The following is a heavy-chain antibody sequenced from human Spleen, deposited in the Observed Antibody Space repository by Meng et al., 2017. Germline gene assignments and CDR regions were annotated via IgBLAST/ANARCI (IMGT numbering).Heavy chain of an antibody. J-gene: IGHJ5*02. V-gene: IGHV4-34*02. D-gene: IGHD2-8*01. CDR3: CTQQHYNWFDP. Sequence: VQLQQWGAGLLKPSDTLSLTCVVSGGSFSDYYWSWIRQPPGKGLEWIGEINHSGSTNYNPSLESRATISVDTSQNNLSLKLSSVTAADSAVYYCCTQQHYNWFDPWGQGTLVTVSS. CDR2: INHSGST. CDR1: GGSFSDYY.